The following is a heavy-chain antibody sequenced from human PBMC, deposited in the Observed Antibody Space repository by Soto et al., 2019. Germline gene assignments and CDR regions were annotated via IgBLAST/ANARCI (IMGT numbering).Heavy chain of an antibody. D-gene: IGHD3-10*01. CDR2: MHPDSANT. J-gene: IGHJ4*02. CDR3: DRAIRNQLFSDY. V-gene: IGHV1-8*01. Sequence: QVQLVQSGAEVKQPGASVKVSCRASGYIFSTYDISWVRQAPGQGLEWMGWMHPDSANTGYAQKFQGRVTMTRDTSISTAYMELNRLTSEDTAVYYCDRAIRNQLFSDYWGQGTLIIVSS. CDR1: GYIFSTYD.